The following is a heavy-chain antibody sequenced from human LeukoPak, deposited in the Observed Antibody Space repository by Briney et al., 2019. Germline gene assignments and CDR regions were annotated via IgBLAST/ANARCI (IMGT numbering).Heavy chain of an antibody. CDR1: GYTFTSYG. D-gene: IGHD6-6*01. J-gene: IGHJ6*03. V-gene: IGHV1-18*01. CDR3: ARGWGYSSSPYGYYYMDV. CDR2: ISAYNGNT. Sequence: ASVKVSCKASGYTFTSYGISWVRQAPGQGLEWMGWISAYNGNTNYAQKLQGRVTMTTDTSTSTAYMELRSLRSDDTAVYYCARGWGYSSSPYGYYYMDVWGKGTTVTVSS.